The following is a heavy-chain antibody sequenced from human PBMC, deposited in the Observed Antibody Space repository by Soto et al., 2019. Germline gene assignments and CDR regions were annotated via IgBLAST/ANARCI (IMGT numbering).Heavy chain of an antibody. D-gene: IGHD3-10*01. Sequence: EVQLVESGGGLVQPGGSLRLSCAASGFTFSSYSMSWVRQAPGKGLEWVANIKQDGSKKYYVDSVKGRFTISGDKTKNSRYLQMNSLRAEDTAVYYCARLWFGELSGVPPFDYWGQGTLVTVSS. CDR3: ARLWFGELSGVPPFDY. V-gene: IGHV3-7*04. CDR2: IKQDGSKK. J-gene: IGHJ4*02. CDR1: GFTFSSYS.